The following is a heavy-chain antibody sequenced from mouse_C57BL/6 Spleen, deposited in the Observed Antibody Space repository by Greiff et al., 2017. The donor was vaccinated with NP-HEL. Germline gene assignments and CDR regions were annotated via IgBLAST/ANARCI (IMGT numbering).Heavy chain of an antibody. CDR3: TRAAAQARDFDY. V-gene: IGHV1-15*01. CDR2: IDPETGGT. J-gene: IGHJ2*01. CDR1: GYTFTDYE. D-gene: IGHD3-2*02. Sequence: QVQLQQSGAELVRPGASVTLSCKASGYTFTDYEMHWVKQTPVHGLEWIGAIDPETGGTAYNQKFKGKAILTADKSSSTAYMELRSVTSKDSAVYCGTRAAAQARDFDYWGQGTTLTVSS.